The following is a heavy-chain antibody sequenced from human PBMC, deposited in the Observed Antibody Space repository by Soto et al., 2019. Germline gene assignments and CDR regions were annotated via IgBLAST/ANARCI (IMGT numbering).Heavy chain of an antibody. CDR3: AREAITMIVVVSYWFDP. CDR2: INPNSGGT. V-gene: IGHV1-2*02. Sequence: ASVKFSCKASGYTFTGYYMHWVRQAPGQGLEWMGWINPNSGGTNYAQKFQGRVTMTRDTSISTAYMELSRLRSDDTAVYYCAREAITMIVVVSYWFDPWGQGTLVTVSS. D-gene: IGHD3-22*01. J-gene: IGHJ5*02. CDR1: GYTFTGYY.